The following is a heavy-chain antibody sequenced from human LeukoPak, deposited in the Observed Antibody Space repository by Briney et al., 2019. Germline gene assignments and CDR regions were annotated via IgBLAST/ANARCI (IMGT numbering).Heavy chain of an antibody. J-gene: IGHJ4*02. D-gene: IGHD2/OR15-2a*01. V-gene: IGHV3-23*01. Sequence: GGSLRLSCAASGFTFSCCGMTRVRQAPGKGLEWISSIGPGGDTTYYADSVKGRFTISRDNSKNTLYLQMNSLRAEDTAIYYCAKINRGCDYWGQGTPATVYS. CDR1: GFTFSCCG. CDR3: AKINRGCDY. CDR2: IGPGGDTT.